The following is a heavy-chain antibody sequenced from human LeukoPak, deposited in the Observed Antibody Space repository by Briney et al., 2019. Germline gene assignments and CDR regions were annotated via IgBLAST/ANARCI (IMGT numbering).Heavy chain of an antibody. V-gene: IGHV1-8*03. J-gene: IGHJ4*02. D-gene: IGHD2-15*01. CDR2: MNPNSGNT. CDR1: GYTFTSYD. CDR3: ATGLIRSAATRPYYFDY. Sequence: ASVKVSCKASGYTFTSYDINWVRQATGQGLEWMGWMNPNSGNTGYAQKFQGRVTITRNTSISTAYMELSSLRSKDTAVYYCATGLIRSAATRPYYFDYWGQGTLVTVSS.